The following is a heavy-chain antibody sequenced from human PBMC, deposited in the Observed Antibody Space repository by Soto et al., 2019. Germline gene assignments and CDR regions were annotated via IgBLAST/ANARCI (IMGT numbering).Heavy chain of an antibody. CDR2: ISAYNGNT. CDR1: GYTFTSYG. J-gene: IGHJ4*02. V-gene: IGHV1-18*01. Sequence: DSGKVDCNASGYTFTSYGISWVRQAPGQGLEWMGWISAYNGNTNYAQKLQGRVTMTTDTSTSTAYMELRSLRSDDTAVYYCARLGVVGASYYFDYWGQGTLVTVSS. CDR3: ARLGVVGASYYFDY. D-gene: IGHD1-26*01.